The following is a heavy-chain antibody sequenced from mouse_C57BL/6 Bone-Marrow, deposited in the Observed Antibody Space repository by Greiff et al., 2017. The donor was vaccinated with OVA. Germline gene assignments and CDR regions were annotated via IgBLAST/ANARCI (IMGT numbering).Heavy chain of an antibody. D-gene: IGHD3-2*02. CDR1: GFTFSDYG. CDR3: ARGAGQLRPAWVAY. Sequence: EVMLVESGGGLVKPGGSLKLSCAASGFTFSDYGMHWVRQAPEKGLEWVAYISSGSSTIYYADTVKGRFTISRDNAKNTLFLQMTSLRSEDTARYYCARGAGQLRPAWVAYWGQGTLVTVSA. CDR2: ISSGSSTI. J-gene: IGHJ3*01. V-gene: IGHV5-17*01.